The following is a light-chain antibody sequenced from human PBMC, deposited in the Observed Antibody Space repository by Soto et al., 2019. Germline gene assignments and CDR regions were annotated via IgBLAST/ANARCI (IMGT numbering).Light chain of an antibody. CDR2: GNN. J-gene: IGLJ3*02. CDR1: SSNIGAGYD. Sequence: QSVLTQLPSVSGAPGQRVTISCTGSSSNIGAGYDVHWYQQLPGTAPKLLIYGNNNRPSGVPDRFSGSKSGTSASLAITGLQAEDEADYYCQSYDSSLSNWVFGGGTKVTVL. CDR3: QSYDSSLSNWV. V-gene: IGLV1-40*01.